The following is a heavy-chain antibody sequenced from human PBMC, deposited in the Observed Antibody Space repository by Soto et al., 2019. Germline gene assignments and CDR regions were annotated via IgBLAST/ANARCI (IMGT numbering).Heavy chain of an antibody. CDR1: GFTFSSYA. V-gene: IGHV3-23*01. CDR2: ISGSGSST. J-gene: IGHJ5*02. D-gene: IGHD3-10*01. Sequence: GGSLRLSCAASGFTFSSYAMSWVRQAPGKGLEWVSAISGSGSSTYYADSVKGRYTISRDNSKNTLYLQMNSLRAEDTAVYYCAKSVDYGSGSYPNWFDPWGQGTLVTVSS. CDR3: AKSVDYGSGSYPNWFDP.